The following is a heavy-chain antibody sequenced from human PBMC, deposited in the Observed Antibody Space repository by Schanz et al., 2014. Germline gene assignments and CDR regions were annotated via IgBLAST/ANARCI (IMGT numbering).Heavy chain of an antibody. V-gene: IGHV4-30-2*01. CDR3: AREDRYYHGLDV. J-gene: IGHJ6*02. CDR2: IYYSGST. Sequence: QLQLQESGSGLVKPSQTLSLTCAVSGGSISRGFYSWNWIRQPPGRGLEWIGCIYYSGSTYYNPSLKPRVTISIDRSKDQFSLSLNSVTAADTAVYYCAREDRYYHGLDVWGQGTTVTVS. CDR1: GGSISRGFYS.